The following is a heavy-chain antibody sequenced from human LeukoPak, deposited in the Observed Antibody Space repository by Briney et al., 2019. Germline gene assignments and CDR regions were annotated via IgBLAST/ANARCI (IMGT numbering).Heavy chain of an antibody. CDR3: ATYRQVLLPFES. J-gene: IGHJ4*02. D-gene: IGHD2-8*02. V-gene: IGHV1-2*02. Sequence: ASVKVSCKASGYTFTNYAINWVRQAPGQGLEWMGWINPNSGGTNYAQKFQGRVTMTRDTSISTAYMELSRLRSDDTAIYYCATYRQVLLPFESWGQATLVTVSS. CDR2: INPNSGGT. CDR1: GYTFTNYA.